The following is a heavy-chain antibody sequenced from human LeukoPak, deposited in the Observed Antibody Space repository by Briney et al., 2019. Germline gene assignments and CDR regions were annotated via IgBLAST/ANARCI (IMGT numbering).Heavy chain of an antibody. V-gene: IGHV4-34*01. CDR1: GGSFSGYY. CDR3: ARGSCPAYGRRNWFDP. J-gene: IGHJ5*02. CDR2: INHSGST. Sequence: PSETLSLTCAVYGGSFSGYYWSWIRQPPGKGLEWIGEINHSGSTNYNPSLKSRVTISVDTSKNQFSLKLSSVTAADTAVYYCARGSCPAYGRRNWFDPWGQGTLVTVSS. D-gene: IGHD2-2*01.